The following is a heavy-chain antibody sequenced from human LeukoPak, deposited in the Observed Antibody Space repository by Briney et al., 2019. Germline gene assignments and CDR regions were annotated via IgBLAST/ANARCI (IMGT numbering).Heavy chain of an antibody. CDR2: IKQDGSET. J-gene: IGHJ4*02. Sequence: GGSLRLSCAASGFSFSDYWMIWVRQAPGKGPEWVANIKQDGSETYYLDSVKGRFTISRDNARNLLFLQMNSLRAEDTAVYYGSNGIYGTSYWGQGTLVTVSS. V-gene: IGHV3-7*01. CDR1: GFSFSDYW. D-gene: IGHD2/OR15-2a*01. CDR3: SNGIYGTSY.